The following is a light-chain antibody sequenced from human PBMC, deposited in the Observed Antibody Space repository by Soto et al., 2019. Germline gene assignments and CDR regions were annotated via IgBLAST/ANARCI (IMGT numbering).Light chain of an antibody. CDR1: SSNIGSNT. V-gene: IGLV1-44*01. J-gene: IGLJ1*01. CDR3: AAWDDSLNGYV. CDR2: SNN. Sequence: QSVLTQPPSASGTPGQRVTISCSGSSSNIGSNTVNWYQQLPGTAPKLLIYSNNQRPSGVPERFYGSKSGTSASLAISGLQSEDEADYYCAAWDDSLNGYVFGTGTKLTVL.